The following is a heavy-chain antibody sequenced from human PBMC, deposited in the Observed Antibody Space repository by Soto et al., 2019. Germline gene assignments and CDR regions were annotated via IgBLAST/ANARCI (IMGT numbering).Heavy chain of an antibody. CDR2: ISGSGGST. CDR1: GFTLSNYA. CDR3: AKDSAAALGIEYFQH. J-gene: IGHJ1*01. V-gene: IGHV3-23*01. D-gene: IGHD6-13*01. Sequence: GGSLRLSCAASGFTLSNYAMSWVRRAPGKGLEWVSAISGSGGSTYYADSVKGRFTISRDNSKNTLYLQMSSLSAEDTAVYYCAKDSAAALGIEYFQHWGQGTLVTVSS.